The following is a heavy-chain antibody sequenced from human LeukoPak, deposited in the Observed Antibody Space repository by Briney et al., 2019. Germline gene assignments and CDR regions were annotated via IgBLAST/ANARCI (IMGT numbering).Heavy chain of an antibody. CDR1: GGSISSGGYY. Sequence: SETLSLTCTVSGGSISSGGYYWSWIRQHPGKGLEWIGYIYYSASTYYTPSLKSRVTISVDTSKNQFSLKLSSVTAADTAVYYCARNPTNPMVRGVIDYWGQGTLVTVSS. CDR3: ARNPTNPMVRGVIDY. J-gene: IGHJ4*02. V-gene: IGHV4-31*03. D-gene: IGHD3-10*01. CDR2: IYYSAST.